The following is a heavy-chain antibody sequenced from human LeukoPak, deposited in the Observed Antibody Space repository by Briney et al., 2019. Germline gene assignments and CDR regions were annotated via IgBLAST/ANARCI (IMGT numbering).Heavy chain of an antibody. V-gene: IGHV4-39*01. Sequence: SETLSLTCTVSGASISSADYYWAWIRQPPGKGLEWIATIYYIGNTYFNPSLTSRVTISVDMSKNHFSLKLNSVTAADTAVYYCARHYYSSGSLLLLSHWGQGTLVTVSS. CDR3: ARHYYSSGSLLLLSH. CDR1: GASISSADYY. D-gene: IGHD3-10*01. J-gene: IGHJ4*02. CDR2: IYYIGNT.